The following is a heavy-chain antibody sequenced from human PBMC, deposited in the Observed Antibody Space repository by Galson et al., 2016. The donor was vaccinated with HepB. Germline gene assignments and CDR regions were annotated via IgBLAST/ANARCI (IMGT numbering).Heavy chain of an antibody. CDR1: GFTFSNAW. J-gene: IGHJ5*01. V-gene: IGHV3-15*07. D-gene: IGHD2/OR15-2a*01. CDR3: TGEVTVIGAHTGFDF. CDR2: IKRKTDGGTT. Sequence: SLRLSCAASGFTFSNAWMNWVRQAPGKGLEWVGRIKRKTDGGTTYYAAPVKGRFIISRDDSKNTLYLQMNSLKTEDTAVYYCTGEVTVIGAHTGFDFWGQGTLVTVSS.